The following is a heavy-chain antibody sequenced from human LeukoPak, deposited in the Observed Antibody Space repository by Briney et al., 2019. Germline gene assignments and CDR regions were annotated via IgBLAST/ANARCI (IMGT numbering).Heavy chain of an antibody. CDR3: ARVHTTVTTDAFDI. Sequence: SETLSLTCTVSGGSISSYYWSWIRQPPGKGLEWIGYIYYSGSTNYNPSLKSRLIISVDTSKNQFSLKLSSVTAVDTAVYYCARVHTTVTTDAFDIWGQGTMVTVSS. J-gene: IGHJ3*02. CDR1: GGSISSYY. V-gene: IGHV4-59*01. D-gene: IGHD4-17*01. CDR2: IYYSGST.